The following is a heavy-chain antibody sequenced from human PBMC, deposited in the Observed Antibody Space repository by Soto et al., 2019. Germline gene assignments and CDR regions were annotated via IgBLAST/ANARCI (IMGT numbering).Heavy chain of an antibody. V-gene: IGHV3-11*06. CDR1: GFTFSDYY. D-gene: IGHD3-16*02. CDR2: ISISSSYT. J-gene: IGHJ4*02. CDR3: LRVSKGLSPLD. Sequence: GGSLRLSCAASGFTFSDYYMSWVRQAPGKGLEWISYISISSSYTNYADSVKGRFTISRDDAKNSLYLQMNSLRAEDTAVYSCLRVSKGLSPLDWGQGTLVTVSS.